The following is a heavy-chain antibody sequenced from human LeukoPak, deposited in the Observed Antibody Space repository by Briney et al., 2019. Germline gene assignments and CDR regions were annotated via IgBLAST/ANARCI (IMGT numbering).Heavy chain of an antibody. D-gene: IGHD6-13*01. V-gene: IGHV4-34*01. J-gene: IGHJ4*02. CDR1: GGSFSGYY. CDR2: INHSGST. Sequence: SETLSLTCAVYGGSFSGYYRSWIRQPPGKGLEWIGEINHSGSTNYNPSLKSRVTISVDTSKNQFSLKLSSVTAADTAVYYCASARIGAAADLRYFDYWGQGTLVTVSS. CDR3: ASARIGAAADLRYFDY.